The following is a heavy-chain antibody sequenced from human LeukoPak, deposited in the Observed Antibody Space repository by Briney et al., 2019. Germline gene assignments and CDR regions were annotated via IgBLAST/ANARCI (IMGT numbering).Heavy chain of an antibody. J-gene: IGHJ4*02. CDR2: ISGSGGST. CDR3: AKDRVSSIAAAGGFIDY. D-gene: IGHD6-13*01. CDR1: GFTFSNYA. Sequence: GGSLRLSCAASGFTFSNYAMSWVRQAPGKGLEWVSDISGSGGSTDYADSVKGRFTISRDNSKNTMYLQMNSLRAEDTAVYYCAKDRVSSIAAAGGFIDYWGQGTLVTVSS. V-gene: IGHV3-23*01.